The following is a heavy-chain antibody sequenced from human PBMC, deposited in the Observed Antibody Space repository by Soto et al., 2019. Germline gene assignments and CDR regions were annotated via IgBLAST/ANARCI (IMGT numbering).Heavy chain of an antibody. V-gene: IGHV4-30-2*01. CDR2: TFHSGNP. CDR3: ARHVNLPLAGTGFDS. CDR1: GDTISTGGYS. J-gene: IGHJ4*02. D-gene: IGHD6-19*01. Sequence: SETLSLTCGVSGDTISTGGYSWAWIRQPPGKALEWIGHTFHSGNPYYNPSLKSRVIISVDRSKNQFSLKVSSVTAADTAVYYCARHVNLPLAGTGFDSWGRGTLVT.